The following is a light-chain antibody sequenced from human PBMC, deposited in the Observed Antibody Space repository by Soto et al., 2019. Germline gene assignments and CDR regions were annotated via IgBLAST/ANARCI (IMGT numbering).Light chain of an antibody. CDR1: QSVSNY. CDR2: GES. CDR3: QQYGSSRT. Sequence: EIVLTQSPGTLSLSPGERATLSCRASQSVSNYLAWYQQKPGQAPRLLIYGESSRATGIPDRVSGSGSGTDFTLTISRLEPEDFAVYYCQQYGSSRTFGQGTKVDIK. J-gene: IGKJ1*01. V-gene: IGKV3-20*01.